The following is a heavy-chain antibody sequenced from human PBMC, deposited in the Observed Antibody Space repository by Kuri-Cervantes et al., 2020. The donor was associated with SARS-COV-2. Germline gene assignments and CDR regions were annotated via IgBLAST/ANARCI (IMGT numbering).Heavy chain of an antibody. J-gene: IGHJ4*02. CDR2: VDADGDGA. V-gene: IGHV3-23*01. D-gene: IGHD4-11*01. CDR3: AKSYSSTYLDY. Sequence: GESLKISCAASGFAFDKLAIHWVRQAPGKGLDWVSSVDADGDGAQYADSVKGRFTISSDRSKSTIYLQMTGLRADDTATYYCAKSYSSTYLDYWGQGTLVTVSS. CDR1: GFAFDKLA.